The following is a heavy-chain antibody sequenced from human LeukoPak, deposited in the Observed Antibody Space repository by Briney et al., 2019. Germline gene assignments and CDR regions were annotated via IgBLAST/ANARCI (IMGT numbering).Heavy chain of an antibody. J-gene: IGHJ4*02. D-gene: IGHD6-19*01. V-gene: IGHV3-30*04. CDR2: ISYDGSNK. CDR1: GSTFSSYA. Sequence: GRSLRLSCAASGSTFSSYAMHWVRQAPGKGLEWVAVISYDGSNKYYADSVKGRFTISRDNSKNTLYLQMNSLRAEDTAVYYCVRGGIAVAGTSPGLDYWGQGTLVTVSS. CDR3: VRGGIAVAGTSPGLDY.